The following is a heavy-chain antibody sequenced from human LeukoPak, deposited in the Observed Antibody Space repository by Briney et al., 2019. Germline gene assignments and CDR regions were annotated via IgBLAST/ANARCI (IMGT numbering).Heavy chain of an antibody. D-gene: IGHD2-15*01. J-gene: IGHJ6*04. Sequence: VGSLRLSCAASGVTLSSYTMNWVRKAPGKGLEWVSSITTSSTFIYYADSVKGRFTISRDNAKSSLYLQMNSLRAEDTAVYYCARDVVYCRRSFHYGMDVWGKGATVTVSS. CDR1: GVTLSSYT. CDR3: ARDVVYCRRSFHYGMDV. V-gene: IGHV3-21*01. CDR2: ITTSSTFI.